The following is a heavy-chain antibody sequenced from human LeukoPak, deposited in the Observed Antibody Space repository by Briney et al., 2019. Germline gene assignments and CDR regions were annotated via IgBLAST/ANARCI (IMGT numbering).Heavy chain of an antibody. CDR3: AREKRDSQGLG. Sequence: GGSLRLSCAASGFTFSSYSMNWVRQAPGKGLEWVSFISSSSTYIYYADSVKGRFTISRDNAKNSLYLQMNSLRAEDTAVYYCAREKRDSQGLGWGQETLVTVSS. CDR2: ISSSSTYI. CDR1: GFTFSSYS. V-gene: IGHV3-21*01. J-gene: IGHJ4*02. D-gene: IGHD3-22*01.